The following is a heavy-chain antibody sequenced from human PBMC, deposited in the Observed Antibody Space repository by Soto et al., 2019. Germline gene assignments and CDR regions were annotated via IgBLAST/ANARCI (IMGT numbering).Heavy chain of an antibody. Sequence: QVQLVQSGAEVKKPGSSVKVSCKASGVTFSRQYMRWVRQAPGQGLEWMGGVIPIFGTPQYAEKCQDRVTITADESTSTSYRELSSRTSEDTAVYYCATNEGRDGYSFDYWGQGTLVTVSS. V-gene: IGHV1-69*01. CDR2: VIPIFGTP. J-gene: IGHJ4*02. CDR1: GVTFSRQY. D-gene: IGHD5-12*01. CDR3: ATNEGRDGYSFDY.